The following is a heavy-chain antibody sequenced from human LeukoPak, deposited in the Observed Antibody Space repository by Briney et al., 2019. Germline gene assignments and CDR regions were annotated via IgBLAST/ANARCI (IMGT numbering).Heavy chain of an antibody. D-gene: IGHD3-22*01. V-gene: IGHV3-43*02. J-gene: IGHJ5*02. CDR2: ISGDGGST. CDR3: AKNEGYWDSSGPDH. Sequence: PGGSLRLSCAASGFTFDDYAMHWVRQAPGKGLEWVSLISGDGGSTYYADSVKGRFTISRDNSKNSLYLQMNSLRTEDTALYYCAKNEGYWDSSGPDHWGQGTLVTVSS. CDR1: GFTFDDYA.